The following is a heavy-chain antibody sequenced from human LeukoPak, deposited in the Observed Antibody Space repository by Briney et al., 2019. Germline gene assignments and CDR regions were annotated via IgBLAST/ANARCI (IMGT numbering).Heavy chain of an antibody. CDR3: ARLVAAAGLPHFDY. J-gene: IGHJ4*02. V-gene: IGHV4-59*08. CDR2: IYYSGST. CDR1: GGSMSSYY. D-gene: IGHD6-13*01. Sequence: SETLSLTCTVSGGSMSSYYWSWIRQPPGKGLEWIGYIYYSGSTSYNPSLKSRVTISVDTSKNQFSLKLSSVTAADTAVYYCARLVAAAGLPHFDYWGQGTLVTVSS.